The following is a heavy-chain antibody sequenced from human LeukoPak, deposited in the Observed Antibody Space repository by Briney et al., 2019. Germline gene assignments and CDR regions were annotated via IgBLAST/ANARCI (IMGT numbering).Heavy chain of an antibody. J-gene: IGHJ4*02. CDR3: ARDPYCSSTSCYSPHN. CDR2: IKQDGSEK. V-gene: IGHV3-7*01. CDR1: GFTFSSYW. D-gene: IGHD2-2*02. Sequence: PGGSLRLSCAASGFTFSSYWMSWVRQAPGKGLEWVANIKQDGSEKYYVDSVKGRFTISRDNAKNSLYLQMNSLRAEDTAVYYCARDPYCSSTSCYSPHNWGRGTLVTVSS.